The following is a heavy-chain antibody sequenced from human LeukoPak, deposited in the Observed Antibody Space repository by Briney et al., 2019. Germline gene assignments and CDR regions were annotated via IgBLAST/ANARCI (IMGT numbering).Heavy chain of an antibody. CDR1: GFTFSSYA. Sequence: GGSLRLSCAASGFTFSSYAMHWVRQAPGKGLEWVSSISSSSSYIYYADSVKGRFTISRDNAKNSLYLQMNSLRAEDTAVYYCARILRGYSYGLDYWGQGTLVTVSS. CDR2: ISSSSSYI. CDR3: ARILRGYSYGLDY. J-gene: IGHJ4*02. D-gene: IGHD5-18*01. V-gene: IGHV3-21*01.